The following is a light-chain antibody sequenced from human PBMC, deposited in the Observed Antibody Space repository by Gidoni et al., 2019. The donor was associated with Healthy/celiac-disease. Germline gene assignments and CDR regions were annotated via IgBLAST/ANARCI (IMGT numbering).Light chain of an antibody. CDR3: QVWDSSSDHPHVV. J-gene: IGLJ2*01. CDR1: NIGSKS. V-gene: IGLV3-21*02. CDR2: DDS. Sequence: SYVLTPPPSVSVAPGQPARITWVGNNIGSKSVHGYQQKPGQAPVLVGYDDSDRPSGILERFSGSNAGNTATLTISRVEAGDEADYYCQVWDSSSDHPHVVFGGGTKLTVL.